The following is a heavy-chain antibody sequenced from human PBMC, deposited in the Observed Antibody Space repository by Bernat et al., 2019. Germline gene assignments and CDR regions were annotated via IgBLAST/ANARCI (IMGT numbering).Heavy chain of an antibody. CDR1: GFTFSSYA. CDR3: ARGSHRPTWIQDYYYGMDV. CDR2: ISYDGSNK. D-gene: IGHD5-18*01. J-gene: IGHJ6*02. Sequence: QVQLVESGGGVVQPGRSLRLSCAASGFTFSSYAMHWVRQAPGKGLEWVAVISYDGSNKYYADSVKGRLTISRDKSKNTLYLQMNSLRAEDTAVYYCARGSHRPTWIQDYYYGMDVWGQGTTVTVSS. V-gene: IGHV3-30-3*01.